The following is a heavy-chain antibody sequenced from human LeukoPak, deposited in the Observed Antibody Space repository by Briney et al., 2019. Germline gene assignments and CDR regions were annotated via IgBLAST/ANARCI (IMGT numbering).Heavy chain of an antibody. V-gene: IGHV4-59*01. D-gene: IGHD1-26*01. CDR3: ARASGSSDFDY. J-gene: IGHJ4*02. Sequence: SETLSLTCTVSGGSISSYYWSWIRQPPGKGLEWIGYIYYSGSTNYNPSLKSRVTISVDTSKNQFSLKLSSVTAADTAVYYCARASGSSDFDYWGQGTLVTVSS. CDR1: GGSISSYY. CDR2: IYYSGST.